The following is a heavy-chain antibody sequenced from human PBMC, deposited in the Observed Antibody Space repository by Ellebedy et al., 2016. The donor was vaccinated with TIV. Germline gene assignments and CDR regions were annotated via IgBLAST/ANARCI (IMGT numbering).Heavy chain of an antibody. J-gene: IGHJ4*02. Sequence: AASVKVSCKASGGTFSSYAISWARQAPGQGLEWMGGIIPIFGTANYAQKFQGRVTITADESTSTAYMELSSLRSEDTAVYYCARSGGTTSFDYWGQGTLVTVSS. CDR2: IIPIFGTA. D-gene: IGHD1-1*01. CDR3: ARSGGTTSFDY. CDR1: GGTFSSYA. V-gene: IGHV1-69*13.